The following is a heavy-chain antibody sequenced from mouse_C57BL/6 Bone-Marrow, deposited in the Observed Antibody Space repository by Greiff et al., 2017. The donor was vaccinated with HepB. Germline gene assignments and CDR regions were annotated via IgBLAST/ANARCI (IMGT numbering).Heavy chain of an antibody. CDR3: AVRQLSLDYYAMDY. D-gene: IGHD3-2*02. CDR1: GYTFTSYG. V-gene: IGHV1-81*01. J-gene: IGHJ4*01. Sequence: QVQLQQSGAELARPGASVKLSCKASGYTFTSYGISWVKQRTGQGLEWIGEIYPRSGNTYYNEKFKGKATLTADKSSSTAYMELRSLTSEDSAVYFCAVRQLSLDYYAMDYWGQGTSVTVSS. CDR2: IYPRSGNT.